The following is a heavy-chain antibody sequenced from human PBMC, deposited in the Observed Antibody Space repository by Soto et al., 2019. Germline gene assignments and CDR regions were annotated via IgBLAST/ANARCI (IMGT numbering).Heavy chain of an antibody. CDR1: GGTFSNYA. Sequence: QVQLVQSGPEVRKPGSSVKVSCKPSGGTFSNYAISWVRQAPGQGLEWMGGIIPIFETTNYAQKFQGRVTISADDTKRIVYMELRSMRSEDTALYYCARRPVAGGSAFENRGQGTMVTVSS. J-gene: IGHJ3*02. CDR3: ARRPVAGGSAFEN. V-gene: IGHV1-69*01. CDR2: IIPIFETT. D-gene: IGHD6-19*01.